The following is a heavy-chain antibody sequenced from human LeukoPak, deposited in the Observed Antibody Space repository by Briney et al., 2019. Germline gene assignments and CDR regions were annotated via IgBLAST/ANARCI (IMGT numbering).Heavy chain of an antibody. CDR2: INHSGST. V-gene: IGHV4-34*01. J-gene: IGHJ3*02. D-gene: IGHD4-17*01. CDR3: ARGVYGDPPDAFAI. Sequence: SETLSLTCAVYGGSFSGYYWSWIRQPPGKGLEWIGEINHSGSTNYNPSLKSRVTISVDTSKNQFSLKLSSVTAADTAVYYCARGVYGDPPDAFAIWGQGTMVTVSS. CDR1: GGSFSGYY.